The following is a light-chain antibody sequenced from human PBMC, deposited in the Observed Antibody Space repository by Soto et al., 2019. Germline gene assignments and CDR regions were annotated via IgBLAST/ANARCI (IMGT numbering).Light chain of an antibody. CDR3: SSYTSSSTYV. CDR1: SSDVGSYNG. J-gene: IGLJ1*01. CDR2: DVS. V-gene: IGLV2-18*02. Sequence: QSVLTQPPSVSGSPGQSVTSSCTGTSSDVGSYNGVSWYQQPPGTAPKLMIYDVSNRPSGVPDRFSGSKSGNTASLTISGLQAEDEGDYYCSSYTSSSTYVFGTGTKDTVL.